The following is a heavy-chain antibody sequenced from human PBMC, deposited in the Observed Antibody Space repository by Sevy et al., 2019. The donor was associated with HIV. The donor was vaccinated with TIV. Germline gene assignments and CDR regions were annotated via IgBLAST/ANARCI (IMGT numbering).Heavy chain of an antibody. D-gene: IGHD1-26*01. J-gene: IGHJ6*02. CDR2: ISYDGNYR. CDR1: GFTFSTYD. Sequence: GGSLRLSCAASGFTFSTYDIHWVRQAPGKGLEWVAIISYDGNYREYADSVRGRFSMSRDNSKNTVYLQMNGLSIEDTAVYYCAKNRLPGGRYFSRHAMDVWGRGTTVTVSS. V-gene: IGHV3-30*18. CDR3: AKNRLPGGRYFSRHAMDV.